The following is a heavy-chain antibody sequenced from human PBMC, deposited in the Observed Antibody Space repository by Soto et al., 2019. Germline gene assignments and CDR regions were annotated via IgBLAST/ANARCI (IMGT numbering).Heavy chain of an antibody. CDR2: IYYTGST. Sequence: SETLSLTCTVSGGSISNYYWSWIRQPPGKGLEWIGYIYYTGSTNYNPSLKSRVTISVDTSKNQFSLKLSSVTAADTAVYYCARLSMVPLRTFEYWGQGTLVTVS. CDR3: ARLSMVPLRTFEY. J-gene: IGHJ4*02. CDR1: GGSISNYY. V-gene: IGHV4-59*08. D-gene: IGHD3-10*01.